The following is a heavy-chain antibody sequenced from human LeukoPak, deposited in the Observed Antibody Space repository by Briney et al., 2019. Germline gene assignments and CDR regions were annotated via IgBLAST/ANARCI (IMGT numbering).Heavy chain of an antibody. J-gene: IGHJ3*02. V-gene: IGHV3-23*01. Sequence: PGGSLRLSCAASGFTFSDSAMTWVRQAPGKGLDWVSLISFSGANSYYADSVKGRFTISRDNSKDTLFLQMNSLRAEDTAVYYCATETSAWSAFDIWGQGTMVTVSA. CDR3: ATETSAWSAFDI. D-gene: IGHD6-19*01. CDR1: GFTFSDSA. CDR2: ISFSGANS.